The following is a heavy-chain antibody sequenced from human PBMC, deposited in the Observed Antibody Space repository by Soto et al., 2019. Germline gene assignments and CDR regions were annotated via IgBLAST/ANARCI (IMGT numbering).Heavy chain of an antibody. Sequence: QVQLVESGGGVVQPGRSLRLSCAVSGFTFSNYDMHWVRQAPGKGLEWVAVISYDGTNKYYSGSVKGRFTISRDNSENTFYLQMNSLRPEGTAVYYCARGIKGGLDPWGQGTLVTVSS. V-gene: IGHV3-30*05. CDR2: ISYDGTNK. CDR3: ARGIKGGLDP. J-gene: IGHJ5*02. CDR1: GFTFSNYD.